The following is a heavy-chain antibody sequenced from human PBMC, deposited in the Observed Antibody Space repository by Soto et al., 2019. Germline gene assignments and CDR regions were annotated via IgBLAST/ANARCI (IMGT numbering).Heavy chain of an antibody. CDR3: VKGEYYYDSSGYYPFDY. Sequence: PGXSLRLSCSASGFTFSIYAMHWVRQAPGKGLEYVSSISTNGGSTHYADSVKGRFTISRDNSKNTQYLQMSSLRADDTAVYYCVKGEYYYDSSGYYPFDYWGQGTLVTVSS. V-gene: IGHV3-64D*06. J-gene: IGHJ4*02. CDR2: ISTNGGST. CDR1: GFTFSIYA. D-gene: IGHD3-22*01.